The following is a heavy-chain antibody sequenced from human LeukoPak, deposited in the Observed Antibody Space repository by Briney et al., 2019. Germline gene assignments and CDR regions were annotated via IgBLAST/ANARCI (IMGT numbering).Heavy chain of an antibody. V-gene: IGHV4-39*01. J-gene: IGHJ4*02. CDR3: ARHWDDRSSPSY. D-gene: IGHD2-2*01. Sequence: PSETLSLTCTVSGGSISSNNYYWGWIRQPPGKGLEWIGNIHYSGSTYYNPSLKSRVTISVDTSKNEFSLKLTSVTAADTAVYYCARHWDDRSSPSYWGQGTLDTVSS. CDR2: IHYSGST. CDR1: GGSISSNNYY.